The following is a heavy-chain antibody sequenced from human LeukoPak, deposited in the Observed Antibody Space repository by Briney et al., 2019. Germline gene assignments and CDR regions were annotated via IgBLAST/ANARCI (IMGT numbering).Heavy chain of an antibody. V-gene: IGHV3-23*01. CDR3: ARRIATPGHQHFDY. D-gene: IGHD2-21*01. Sequence: PGGSLRLSCVGSGFTFSTYAMHWVRQAPGKGLEWVSSISGNVVDTYYADPVKGRFTISRDNSKNTLYLQMNSLRAEDTAFYYCARRIATPGHQHFDYWGQGTLVTVSS. CDR2: ISGNVVDT. J-gene: IGHJ4*02. CDR1: GFTFSTYA.